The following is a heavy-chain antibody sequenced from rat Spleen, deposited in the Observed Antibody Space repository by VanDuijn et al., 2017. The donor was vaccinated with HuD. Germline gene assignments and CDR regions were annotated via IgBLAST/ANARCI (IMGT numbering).Heavy chain of an antibody. V-gene: IGHV5-29*01. CDR2: ISYDGSST. Sequence: EVQLVESGGGLVQPGRSLKLSCAASGFTFSNYGMAWVRQAPTKGLEWVATISYDGSSTYYRDSVKGRFTISRDNAKSTLYLQMDSLRSEDTATYYCARHTYFDYWGQGVMVTVSS. CDR3: ARHTYFDY. CDR1: GFTFSNYG. J-gene: IGHJ2*01.